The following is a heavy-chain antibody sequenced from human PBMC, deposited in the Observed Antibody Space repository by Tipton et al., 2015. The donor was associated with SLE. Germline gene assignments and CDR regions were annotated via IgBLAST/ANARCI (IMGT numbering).Heavy chain of an antibody. CDR2: ISYDGSNK. CDR3: ARGIARGIDP. CDR1: GFTFSSYA. J-gene: IGHJ5*02. Sequence: SLRLSCAASGFTFSSYAMHWVRQAPGKGLEWVAIISYDGSNKYYVDSVKGRFTISRDNSKNTLYLQMNSLRAEDTAVYYCARGIARGIDPWGQGTLVTVSS. D-gene: IGHD3-16*01. V-gene: IGHV3-30-3*01.